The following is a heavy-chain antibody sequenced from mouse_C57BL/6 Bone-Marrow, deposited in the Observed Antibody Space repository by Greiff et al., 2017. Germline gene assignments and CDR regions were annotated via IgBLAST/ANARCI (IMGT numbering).Heavy chain of an antibody. V-gene: IGHV5-6*02. Sequence: DVKLVESGGDLVKPGGSLKLSCAASGFTFSSYGMSWVRQTPDTRLEWVATISSGGSYTYYPDSVKGRFTISRDNAKNTLYLQMSSLKSEDTAMYYCARHYDYDSDDWGQGTTLTVSS. D-gene: IGHD2-4*01. CDR3: ARHYDYDSDD. J-gene: IGHJ2*01. CDR1: GFTFSSYG. CDR2: ISSGGSYT.